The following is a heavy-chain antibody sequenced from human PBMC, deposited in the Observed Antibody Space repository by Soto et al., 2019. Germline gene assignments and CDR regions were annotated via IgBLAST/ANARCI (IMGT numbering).Heavy chain of an antibody. V-gene: IGHV3-23*01. J-gene: IGHJ6*02. CDR3: VRQAKLTTVPANGGYYYCLDV. CDR1: GFSFAIDD. D-gene: IGHD4-4*01. CDR2: ISHSGAVT. Sequence: WGSQRLYCAVSGFSFAIDDVGWACLAPGKGLEWVSVISHSGAVTYYADSVKGRFTISRDNSKATLFLHMNSLRVEDTAKYYCVRQAKLTTVPANGGYYYCLDVWGQGTTVTVSS.